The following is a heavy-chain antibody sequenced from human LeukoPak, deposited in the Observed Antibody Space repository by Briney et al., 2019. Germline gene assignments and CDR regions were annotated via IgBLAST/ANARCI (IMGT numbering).Heavy chain of an antibody. CDR1: GGSISSGRYY. J-gene: IGHJ3*02. CDR3: ARAFRGIFGVFEAFDI. V-gene: IGHV4-61*02. CDR2: IYTSGST. Sequence: PSETLSLTCTVSGGSISSGRYYWNWIRQPAGTGLEWIGRIYTSGSTNYNPSLKSRVTISEDTSKNQFSLKLSSVTAADTAVYYCARAFRGIFGVFEAFDIWGQGTMVTVSS. D-gene: IGHD3-3*01.